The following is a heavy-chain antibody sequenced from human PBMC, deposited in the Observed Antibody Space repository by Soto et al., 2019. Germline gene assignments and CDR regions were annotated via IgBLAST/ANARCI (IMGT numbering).Heavy chain of an antibody. J-gene: IGHJ5*02. CDR1: GFTFSSYG. V-gene: IGHV3-33*01. Sequence: QVQLVESGGGVVQPGRSLRLSCAASGFTFSSYGMHWVRQAPGKGLEWVAVIWYDGSKKYYADSVKGRFTISRDNSKNTLYLQMNSLRAEDTAVYYCARGVWTPFDPWGQGTLVTVSS. CDR2: IWYDGSKK. D-gene: IGHD3-16*01. CDR3: ARGVWTPFDP.